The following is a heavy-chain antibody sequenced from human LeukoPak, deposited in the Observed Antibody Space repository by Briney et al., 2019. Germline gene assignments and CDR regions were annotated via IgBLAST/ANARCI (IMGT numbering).Heavy chain of an antibody. J-gene: IGHJ4*02. CDR2: ISYDGSNK. CDR1: GFTFSSYG. D-gene: IGHD3-22*01. V-gene: IGHV3-30*18. Sequence: GRSLRPSCAASGFTFSSYGMHWVRQAPGKGLEWVAVISYDGSNKYYADSVKGRFTISRDNSKNTLYLQMNSLRAEDTAVYYCAKDLGSGYYYDSSGYYLGGGFDYWGQGTLVTVSS. CDR3: AKDLGSGYYYDSSGYYLGGGFDY.